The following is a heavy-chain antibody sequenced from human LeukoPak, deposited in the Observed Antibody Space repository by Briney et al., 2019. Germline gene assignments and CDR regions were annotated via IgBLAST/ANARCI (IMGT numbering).Heavy chain of an antibody. V-gene: IGHV3-53*01. CDR3: ARFGGHGEQQLAFDY. Sequence: PGGSLRLSCAASGFTVSSNYMSWVRQAPGKGLEWVSVIYSGGSTYYADSVKGRFTISRDNSKNTLYLQMNSLRAEDTAVYYCARFGGHGEQQLAFDYWGQGTLVTVSS. D-gene: IGHD6-13*01. J-gene: IGHJ4*02. CDR2: IYSGGST. CDR1: GFTVSSNY.